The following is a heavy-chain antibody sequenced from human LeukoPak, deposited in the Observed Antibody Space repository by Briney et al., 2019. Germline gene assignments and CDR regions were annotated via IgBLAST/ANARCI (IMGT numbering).Heavy chain of an antibody. V-gene: IGHV3-64D*09. J-gene: IGHJ5*02. D-gene: IGHD6-13*01. CDR2: LSNNGGST. CDR3: VKGGYSSSWYNWFDP. Sequence: PGGSLRLSCSASGFTFSSYAMHWVRQAPGKGLEYVSALSNNGGSTYHADSVKGRFSISRDNSRNTLYLQMSSLRAEDTAVYYCVKGGYSSSWYNWFDPWGQGTLVTVSS. CDR1: GFTFSSYA.